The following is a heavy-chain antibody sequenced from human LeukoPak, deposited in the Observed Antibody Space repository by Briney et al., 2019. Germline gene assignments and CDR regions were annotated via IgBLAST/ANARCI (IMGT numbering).Heavy chain of an antibody. CDR1: GYTFTSYG. Sequence: ALVKVSCKASGYTFTSYGISWVRQAPGQGLEWMGWISAYNGNTNYAQQLQGRVTMTTDTSTSTAYMELSSLRSEDTAVYYCARGPQYYDILTDQAQKDAVDYYYYYMDVWGKGTTVTVSS. CDR3: ARGPQYYDILTDQAQKDAVDYYYYYMDV. D-gene: IGHD3-9*01. CDR2: ISAYNGNT. V-gene: IGHV1-18*01. J-gene: IGHJ6*03.